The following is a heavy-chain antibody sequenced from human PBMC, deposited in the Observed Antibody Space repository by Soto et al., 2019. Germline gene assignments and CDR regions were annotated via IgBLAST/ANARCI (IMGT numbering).Heavy chain of an antibody. CDR3: ARDVEDILVLSFARGSYYHDVLAF. Sequence: ASVKVSCKASGYTFTSYYMHWVRQAPGQGLEWMGIINPSGGSTSYAQKFQGRVTMTRDTSTSTVYMELSSLRFEDTAVYYCARDVEDILVLSFARGSYYHDVLAFGAQGTSDPVSS. CDR1: GYTFTSYY. J-gene: IGHJ3*01. V-gene: IGHV1-46*01. CDR2: INPSGGST. D-gene: IGHD2-2*01.